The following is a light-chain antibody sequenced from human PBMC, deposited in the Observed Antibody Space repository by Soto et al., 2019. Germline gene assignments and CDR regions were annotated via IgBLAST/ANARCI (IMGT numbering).Light chain of an antibody. CDR1: HRINTSF. CDR2: AAS. J-gene: IGKJ3*01. CDR3: QQYASAPFS. V-gene: IGKV3-20*01. Sequence: EIVLTQSPGTLSLSPGHRATLSCRASHRINTSFLAWFQQKPGQAPRLLIYAASPRATGIPDRFSGSASETDFTLTINRLEPEDSAVDYCQQYASAPFSLGPGTKVDIK.